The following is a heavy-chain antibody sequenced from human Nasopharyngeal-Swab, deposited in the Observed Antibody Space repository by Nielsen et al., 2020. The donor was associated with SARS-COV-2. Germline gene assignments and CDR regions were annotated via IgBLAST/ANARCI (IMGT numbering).Heavy chain of an antibody. J-gene: IGHJ4*02. CDR3: VRGTTH. CDR2: IETNGEKT. Sequence: WIRQLPGKGPEYVSAIETNGEKTHYADSVKGRFIISRDDSKNTFSLQMSSLRIEDTAIYYCVRGTTHWGRGALVTVSS. V-gene: IGHV3-64D*09. D-gene: IGHD4-11*01.